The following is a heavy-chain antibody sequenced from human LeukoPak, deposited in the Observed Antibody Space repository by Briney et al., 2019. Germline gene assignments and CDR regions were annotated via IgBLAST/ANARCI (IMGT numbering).Heavy chain of an antibody. J-gene: IGHJ4*02. D-gene: IGHD3-10*01. V-gene: IGHV3-30*18. CDR1: GFTFSSYG. CDR2: ISYDGSNK. CDR3: AKDVRLYYGTAGTVDY. Sequence: GGALRLSCAASGFTFSSYGMHWVRQAPAKGLEWVAVISYDGSNKYYADSVKGRFTISRDNSKNSLYLQMNSLRAEDTAVYYCAKDVRLYYGTAGTVDYWGQGTLVTVSS.